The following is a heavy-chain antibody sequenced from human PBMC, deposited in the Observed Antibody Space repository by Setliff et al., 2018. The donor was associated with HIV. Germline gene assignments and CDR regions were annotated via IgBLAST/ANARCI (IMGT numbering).Heavy chain of an antibody. CDR3: ARVARRGYFDY. CDR2: ISPSGGST. D-gene: IGHD6-6*01. CDR1: GYTFTSYY. Sequence: ASVKVSCKASGYTFTSYYTHWVRQAPGQGLEWMGIISPSGGSTSYAQKFQGRVTMTRDTSTSTVYMELSSLRSEDTAVYYCARVARRGYFDYWGQGTLVTVSS. V-gene: IGHV1-46*01. J-gene: IGHJ4*02.